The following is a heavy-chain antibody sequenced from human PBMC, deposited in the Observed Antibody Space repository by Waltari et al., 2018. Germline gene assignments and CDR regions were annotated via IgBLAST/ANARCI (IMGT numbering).Heavy chain of an antibody. CDR1: GGSISSSY. V-gene: IGHV4-59*08. J-gene: IGHJ4*02. Sequence: QVQLQESGPGLVKPSETLSLTCTVSGGSISSSYWSWIRQPPGKGLEWIGYIYYSGSTNYNPSLKSRVTISVDTSKNQFSLKLSSVTAADTAVYYCARRRAYCGGDCYSFDYWGQGTLVTVSS. D-gene: IGHD2-21*01. CDR3: ARRRAYCGGDCYSFDY. CDR2: IYYSGST.